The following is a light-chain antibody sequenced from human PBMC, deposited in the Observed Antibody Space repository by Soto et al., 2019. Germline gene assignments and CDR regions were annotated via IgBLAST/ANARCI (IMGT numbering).Light chain of an antibody. CDR1: PPISTY. CDR3: QQTHGT. CDR2: DAS. J-gene: IGKJ2*02. Sequence: DLPMTQSPSSLSASVGDRVTITCRASPPISTYLDWYQHKPGSAPKLLIFDASTLHRGVPSRFSGSGSGTEFTLTISNLQPEDFATYYCQQTHGTFGQGTKLESK. V-gene: IGKV1-39*01.